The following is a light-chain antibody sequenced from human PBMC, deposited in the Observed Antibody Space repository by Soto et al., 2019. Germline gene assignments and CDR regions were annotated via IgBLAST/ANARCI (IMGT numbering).Light chain of an antibody. CDR1: SCHSSYA. V-gene: IGLV4-69*01. Sequence: QSVLTQSPSASASLGASVKLTCTLSSCHSSYAIAWLQQQPEKGPRYLMKLNSDGSHTKGDGIPDRFSGSSSGAERYLTISSLQSEDEAYYYCQTWATGIRVFGGGTQLTVL. CDR2: LNSDGSH. J-gene: IGLJ3*02. CDR3: QTWATGIRV.